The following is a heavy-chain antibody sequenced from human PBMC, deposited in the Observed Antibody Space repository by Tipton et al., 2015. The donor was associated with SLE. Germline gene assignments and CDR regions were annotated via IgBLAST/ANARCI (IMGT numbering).Heavy chain of an antibody. CDR2: INHSGSA. V-gene: IGHV4-34*01. Sequence: TLSLTCSVYGGSFSGYNWNWIRQPPGKGLEWIGQINHSGSANYNPSLKSRVTISVDTSKNQFSLNLNSVTAADTAVYYCARGTGITDDWGQGTLVTVSS. D-gene: IGHD1/OR15-1a*01. CDR1: GGSFSGYN. J-gene: IGHJ4*02. CDR3: ARGTGITDD.